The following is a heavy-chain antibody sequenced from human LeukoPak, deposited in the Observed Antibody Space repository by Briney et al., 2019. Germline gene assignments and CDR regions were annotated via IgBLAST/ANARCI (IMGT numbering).Heavy chain of an antibody. CDR2: IRYDGSNK. J-gene: IGHJ5*02. V-gene: IGHV3-30*02. D-gene: IGHD3-3*01. CDR1: GFTFSSYG. Sequence: PGGSPRLSCVASGFTFSSYGMHWVRQAPGKGLEWVAFIRYDGSNKYYADSVRGRFTISRDDSRNTLYVQMNSLRPEDTAVYYCAKPSTITTFGVETNWFDPWGQGTLVTVSS. CDR3: AKPSTITTFGVETNWFDP.